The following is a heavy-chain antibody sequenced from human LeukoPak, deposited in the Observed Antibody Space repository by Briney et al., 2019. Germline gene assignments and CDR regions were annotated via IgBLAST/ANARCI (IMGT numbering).Heavy chain of an antibody. CDR2: INPNSGGT. CDR1: GYTFTGYY. D-gene: IGHD2-8*01. V-gene: IGHV1-2*02. J-gene: IGHJ4*02. CDR3: ARDRVDIVLMVYALRSTPHFDY. Sequence: ASVKVSCKASGYTFTGYYVHWVRQAPGQGLEWMGWINPNSGGTNYAQKFQGRVTMTRDTSISTAYMELSRLRSDDTAVYYCARDRVDIVLMVYALRSTPHFDYWGQGTLVTVSS.